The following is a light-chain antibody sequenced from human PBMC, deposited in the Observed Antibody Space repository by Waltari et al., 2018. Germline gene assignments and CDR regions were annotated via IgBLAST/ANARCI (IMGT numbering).Light chain of an antibody. CDR2: WAS. J-gene: IGKJ2*01. Sequence: DIVMTQSPDSLAVSLGERATINCKSGQSVLYSSNNKVYLAWYQQKPGQPPKLLFYWASTRESVVPDRFSGSGSVTDFTLTISSLQAEDVAVYYCQQYHSFPYTFGQGTKLEIK. V-gene: IGKV4-1*01. CDR1: QSVLYSSNNKVY. CDR3: QQYHSFPYT.